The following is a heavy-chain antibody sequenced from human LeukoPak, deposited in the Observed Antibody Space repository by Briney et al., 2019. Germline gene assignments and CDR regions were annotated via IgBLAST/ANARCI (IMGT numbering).Heavy chain of an antibody. V-gene: IGHV3-66*02. CDR2: IYSGGST. CDR3: ASSYSSGWYGPLGY. J-gene: IGHJ4*02. D-gene: IGHD6-19*01. CDR1: GFTVSSNY. Sequence: GGSLRLPCAASGFTVSSNYMSWVRQAPGKGLEWVSVIYSGGSTYYADSVKGRFTISRDNSKNTLYLQMNSLRAEDTAVYYCASSYSSGWYGPLGYWGQGTLVTVSS.